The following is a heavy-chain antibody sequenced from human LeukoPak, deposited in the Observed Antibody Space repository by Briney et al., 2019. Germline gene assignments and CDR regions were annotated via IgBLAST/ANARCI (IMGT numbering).Heavy chain of an antibody. D-gene: IGHD2-15*01. J-gene: IGHJ6*03. V-gene: IGHV4-39*01. CDR3: ASFYCSGGSCYQYYYYYYMDV. Sequence: SETLSLTCTVSGGSISSRSYYWGWIRQPPGKGLEWIGIIYYSGSTYSNPSLKSRVTISVDTSKNQFSLKLSSVTAADTAVYYCASFYCSGGSCYQYYYYYYMDVWGKGTTVTISS. CDR2: IYYSGST. CDR1: GGSISSRSYY.